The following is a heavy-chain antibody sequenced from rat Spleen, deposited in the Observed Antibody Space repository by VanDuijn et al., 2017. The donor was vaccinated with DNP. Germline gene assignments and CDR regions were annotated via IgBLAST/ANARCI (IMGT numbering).Heavy chain of an antibody. J-gene: IGHJ1*01. D-gene: IGHD1-11*01. V-gene: IGHV3-1*01. CDR3: ARGLNYGGYNYYWYFDF. CDR2: ISYSGST. Sequence: EVQLQESGPGLVKPSQSLSLTCSFTGYSITSNYWAWILKFPGNKMEWMGYISYSGSTGYNPSLKSRISITRDTSKNQFFLKLNSVTTEDTATYYCARGLNYGGYNYYWYFDFWGPGTMVTVSS. CDR1: GYSITSNY.